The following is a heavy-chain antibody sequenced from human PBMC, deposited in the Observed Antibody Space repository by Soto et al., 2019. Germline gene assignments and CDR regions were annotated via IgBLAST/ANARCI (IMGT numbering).Heavy chain of an antibody. D-gene: IGHD5-12*01. CDR1: GGSISSGGYS. Sequence: QLQLQESGSGLVKPSQTLSLTCAVSGGSISSGGYSWSWIRQPPGKGLEWIGYIYHSGSTYYNPSLKSRVSLLLDWSKNQFSLKLSSVTVADSALHYCAPGPGLPLYYWGQGTLATVSS. J-gene: IGHJ4*02. V-gene: IGHV4-30-2*01. CDR3: APGPGLPLYY. CDR2: IYHSGST.